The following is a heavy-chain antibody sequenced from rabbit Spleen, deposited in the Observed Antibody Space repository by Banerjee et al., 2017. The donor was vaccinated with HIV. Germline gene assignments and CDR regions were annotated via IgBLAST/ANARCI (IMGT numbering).Heavy chain of an antibody. V-gene: IGHV1S45*01. J-gene: IGHJ4*01. Sequence: QEQLVESGGGLVKPGASLTLTGTASGFSLRSSYYMCWVRQAPGKGLEWIGCIYTGNGNTYYANWVNGRFRLSRENNQNTVSLQMNSLTAADTATYFCARGSNSAMYYSALWGPGTLVTVS. CDR1: GFSLRSSYY. CDR2: IYTGNGNT. CDR3: ARGSNSAMYYSAL. D-gene: IGHD5-1*01.